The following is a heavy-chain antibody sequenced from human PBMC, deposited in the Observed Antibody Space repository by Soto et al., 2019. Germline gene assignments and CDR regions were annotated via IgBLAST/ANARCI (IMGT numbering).Heavy chain of an antibody. CDR3: TTQEIVGATGY. D-gene: IGHD1-26*01. Sequence: GGSLRLSCAASGFTFSGSAMHWVRQASGKGLEWVGRIRTKANRYATAYAASVKGRFTISRDDSKNTAYLQMNSLKTEDTAVYYCTTQEIVGATGYWGQGTLVTVSS. J-gene: IGHJ4*02. CDR2: IRTKANRYAT. V-gene: IGHV3-73*01. CDR1: GFTFSGSA.